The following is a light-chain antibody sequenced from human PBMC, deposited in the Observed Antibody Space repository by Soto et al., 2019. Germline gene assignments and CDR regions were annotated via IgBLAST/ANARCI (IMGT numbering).Light chain of an antibody. CDR1: QSISRY. Sequence: IVLTQSQGTLSLSPGERTTLSCRASQSISRYLAWYQQKPGQGPRLLIYGASSRATGTPDRFSGSGSGTDFTLTINRLEPEDLALYYCQQYGSSPPTFGQGTKVEIK. CDR2: GAS. J-gene: IGKJ1*01. CDR3: QQYGSSPPT. V-gene: IGKV3-20*01.